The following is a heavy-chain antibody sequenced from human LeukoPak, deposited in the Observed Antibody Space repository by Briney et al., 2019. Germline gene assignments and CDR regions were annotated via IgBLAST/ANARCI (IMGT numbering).Heavy chain of an antibody. Sequence: GGSLRLSCAASGFTFSSYAMHWVRQAPGKGLEWVAVISYDGSNKYYADSVKGRFTISRDNSKNTLYLQMNSLRAEDTAVYYCARDAFTYYDFWSGCGPPPYYYYYYGMDVWGQGTTVTVSS. CDR2: ISYDGSNK. CDR1: GFTFSSYA. J-gene: IGHJ6*02. V-gene: IGHV3-30-3*01. D-gene: IGHD3-3*01. CDR3: ARDAFTYYDFWSGCGPPPYYYYYYGMDV.